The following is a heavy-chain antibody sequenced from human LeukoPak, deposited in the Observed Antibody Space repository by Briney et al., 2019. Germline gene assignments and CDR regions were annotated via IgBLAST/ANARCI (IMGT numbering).Heavy chain of an antibody. V-gene: IGHV3-7*01. CDR2: IKQDGSEK. CDR3: ARDRGSSGWYEFDY. Sequence: GGSLRISCAASGFTSSNYWMSWVRQAPGKGLEWVANIKQDGSEKYYVDSVKGRFTISRDNAKNSLYLQMNSLKAEDTAVYYCARDRGSSGWYEFDYWGQGTLVTVSS. J-gene: IGHJ4*02. CDR1: GFTSSNYW. D-gene: IGHD6-19*01.